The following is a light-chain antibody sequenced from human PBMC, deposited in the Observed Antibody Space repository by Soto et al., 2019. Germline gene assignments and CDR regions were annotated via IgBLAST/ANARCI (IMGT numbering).Light chain of an antibody. CDR2: DAS. J-gene: IGKJ2*01. CDR3: QHRDNWSYI. V-gene: IGKV3-11*01. CDR1: QSVNTN. Sequence: ETVMTQSAATLSVSPGERTTLSCRASQSVNTNLAWYQQKPGQAPRLLIYDASNRATGIPARFSGSGSGTDYTLTISSLEAEDFAVYYCQHRDNWSYIFGQGTKLEIK.